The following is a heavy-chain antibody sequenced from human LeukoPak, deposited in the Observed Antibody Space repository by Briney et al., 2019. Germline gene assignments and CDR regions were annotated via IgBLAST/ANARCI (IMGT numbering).Heavy chain of an antibody. J-gene: IGHJ4*02. D-gene: IGHD2-15*01. Sequence: PGGSLRLSCAASGFTFSNYVMSWVRQAPGKGPEWVSGINGGGGSTFYAESVTGRFTISRHNSKNTLFLQMNTLRAEDTAVYYCVKDGRRSPPCWGQGTLVTVSS. CDR3: VKDGRRSPPC. CDR2: INGGGGST. V-gene: IGHV3-23*01. CDR1: GFTFSNYV.